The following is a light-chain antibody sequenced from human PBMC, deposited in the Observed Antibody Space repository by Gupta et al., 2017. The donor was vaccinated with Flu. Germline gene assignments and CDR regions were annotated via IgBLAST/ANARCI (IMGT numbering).Light chain of an antibody. Sequence: QSPLTQPASVSGSPGQSITISCTGTSSDVGGYNNVSWYQQHPGKAPKLMIYEVNNRPSGISNRFSGSKSGNTASLTISGLQAEDEADYYCSSYTSSSTLYVFGSGTKVTVL. V-gene: IGLV2-14*01. CDR1: SSDVGGYNN. J-gene: IGLJ1*01. CDR3: SSYTSSSTLYV. CDR2: EVN.